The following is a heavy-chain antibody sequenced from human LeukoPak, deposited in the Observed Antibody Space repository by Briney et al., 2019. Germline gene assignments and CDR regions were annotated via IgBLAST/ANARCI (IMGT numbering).Heavy chain of an antibody. D-gene: IGHD3-10*01. CDR2: IYYSGST. V-gene: IGHV4-4*02. CDR1: GGSISSSNW. J-gene: IGHJ4*02. Sequence: PSETLSLTCAVSGGSISSSNWWSWVRQPPGKGLEWIGYIYYSGSTNYNPSLKSRVTISVDTSKNQFSLKLSSVTAADTAVYYCASGEVYFDYWGQGTLVTVSS. CDR3: ASGEVYFDY.